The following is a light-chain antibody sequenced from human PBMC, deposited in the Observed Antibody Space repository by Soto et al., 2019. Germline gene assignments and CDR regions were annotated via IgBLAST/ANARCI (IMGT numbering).Light chain of an antibody. CDR1: SSNIGSNT. CDR2: SKY. J-gene: IGLJ2*01. Sequence: QSVLTQPPSASGTHGQRVTISCSGSSSNIGSNTVNWYQQLPGTAPKLLIYSKYQRPSGVPDRFSGSKSGTSASLAISGLPSEDEADYYCAAWDVSLNGPVFGGGTKLTVL. V-gene: IGLV1-44*01. CDR3: AAWDVSLNGPV.